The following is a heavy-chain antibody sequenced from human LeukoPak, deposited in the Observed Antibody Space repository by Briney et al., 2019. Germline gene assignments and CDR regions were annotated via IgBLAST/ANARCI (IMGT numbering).Heavy chain of an antibody. CDR2: IYYSGST. CDR1: GGSVSSGTYY. D-gene: IGHD6-19*01. CDR3: AREDIAVAGFDY. Sequence: PSETLSLTCSVSGGSVSSGTYYWSWIRQPPGKGLEWIGYIYYSGSTNYNPSLKSRVTISVDTSKNQFSLKLSSETAADTAVYYCAREDIAVAGFDYWGQGTLVTVSS. V-gene: IGHV4-61*01. J-gene: IGHJ4*02.